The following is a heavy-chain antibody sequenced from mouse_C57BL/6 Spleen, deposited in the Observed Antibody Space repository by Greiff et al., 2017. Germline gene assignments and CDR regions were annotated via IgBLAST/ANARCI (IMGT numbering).Heavy chain of an antibody. D-gene: IGHD2-12*01. Sequence: VQLQQSGAELVRPGASVKLSCTASGFNITDDYMHWVKQRPDQGLEWIGWIDPENGDTDYASKFQGKATITADTSSNTAYLQLSSLTSEDTAVYYSTPLRRAMDYWGQGTLVTISS. CDR1: GFNITDDY. CDR2: IDPENGDT. CDR3: TPLRRAMDY. V-gene: IGHV14-4*01. J-gene: IGHJ4*01.